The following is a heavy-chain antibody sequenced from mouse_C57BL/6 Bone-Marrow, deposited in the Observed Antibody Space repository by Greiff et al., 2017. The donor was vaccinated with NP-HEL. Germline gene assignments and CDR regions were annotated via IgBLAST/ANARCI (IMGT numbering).Heavy chain of an antibody. CDR1: GFTFSDFY. CDR2: SRNKANDYTT. Sequence: EVNVVESGGGLVQSGRSLRLSCATSGFTFSDFYMEWVRQAPGKGLEWIAASRNKANDYTTEYSASVKGRFIVSRDTSQSILYLQMNALRAEDTAIYYCARDADDYDGGLAYWGQGTLVTVSA. V-gene: IGHV7-1*01. J-gene: IGHJ3*01. D-gene: IGHD2-4*01. CDR3: ARDADDYDGGLAY.